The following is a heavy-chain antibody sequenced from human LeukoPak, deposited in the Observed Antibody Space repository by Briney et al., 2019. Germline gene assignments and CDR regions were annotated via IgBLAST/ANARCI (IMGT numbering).Heavy chain of an antibody. CDR1: GGFIINYY. CDR3: ARPRWLQLSSGDAFDI. J-gene: IGHJ3*02. D-gene: IGHD5-24*01. V-gene: IGHV4-59*12. CDR2: ISYSGST. Sequence: WETLSLTCTVSGGFIINYYWSWIRQPPGMGLEWIGSISYSGSTKYNPSLKSRVTISVDTSKNQFSLKLSSVTAADTAVYYCARPRWLQLSSGDAFDIWGQGTMVTVSS.